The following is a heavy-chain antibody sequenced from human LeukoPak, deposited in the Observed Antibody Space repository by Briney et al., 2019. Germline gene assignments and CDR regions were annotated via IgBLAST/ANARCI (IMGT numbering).Heavy chain of an antibody. CDR2: ISSSSYI. V-gene: IGHV3-21*01. CDR1: GFTFSSYS. D-gene: IGHD2-15*01. CDR3: ARGGYCSGGSCEYYFDY. J-gene: IGHJ4*02. Sequence: PGGSLSLSCAASGFTFSSYSMNWVRQAPGKGLEWVSSISSSSYIYYADSVKGRFTISRDNAKNSLYLQMNSLRAEDTAVYYCARGGYCSGGSCEYYFDYWGQGTLVTVSS.